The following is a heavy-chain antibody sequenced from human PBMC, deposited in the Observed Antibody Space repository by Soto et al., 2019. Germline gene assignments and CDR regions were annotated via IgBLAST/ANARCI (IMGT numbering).Heavy chain of an antibody. CDR2: ISVYSGKT. CDR3: ARASGYLAHSPSVAYFDP. J-gene: IGHJ5*02. D-gene: IGHD6-25*01. V-gene: IGHV1-18*01. CDR1: GYTSTNYG. Sequence: QVQLVQSGTEVKKPGASLKVSCKASGYTSTNYGIAWVRQAPGQGLEWMGWISVYSGKTNYAQNVQVRLTMTTDTSTSTAYMELTNLRSDDTAVYYCARASGYLAHSPSVAYFDPWRQGTLVTVSS.